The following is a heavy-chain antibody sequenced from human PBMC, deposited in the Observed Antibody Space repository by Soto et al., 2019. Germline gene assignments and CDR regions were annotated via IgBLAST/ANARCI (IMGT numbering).Heavy chain of an antibody. CDR1: GFSVSSNY. CDR2: IYSDGRT. Sequence: GGSLRLSCAASGFSVSSNYMTWVRQAPGKGLEWVSIIYSDGRTNYADSVKGRFTISRDNSKNTVYLQMTSLSADDTAVYYCAREISAGFGEPWLDPWGQGTLVTVSS. CDR3: AREISAGFGEPWLDP. V-gene: IGHV3-53*01. D-gene: IGHD3-10*01. J-gene: IGHJ5*02.